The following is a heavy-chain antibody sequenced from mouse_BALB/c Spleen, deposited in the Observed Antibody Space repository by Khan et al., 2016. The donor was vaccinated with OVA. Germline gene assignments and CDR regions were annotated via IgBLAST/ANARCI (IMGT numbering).Heavy chain of an antibody. D-gene: IGHD4-1*01. CDR3: ARGAGTKYGMGD. J-gene: IGHJ4*01. CDR2: ILPGRGNI. V-gene: IGHV1-9*01. CDR1: GYTFSNYW. Sequence: VQLQESGAELMKPGASVKISCKTTGYTFSNYWIEWIKQRPGHGLEWIGEILPGRGNINYNEKFKGKATFTADTSSNIAYMQLNSLTSEDSAVYYCARGAGTKYGMGDWGQGTAVTVSS.